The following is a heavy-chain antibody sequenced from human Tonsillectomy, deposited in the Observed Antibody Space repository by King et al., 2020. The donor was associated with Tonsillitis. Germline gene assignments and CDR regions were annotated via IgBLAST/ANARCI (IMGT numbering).Heavy chain of an antibody. Sequence: VQLVESGGGLVRPGGSVRLSCAASGFTFNNAWMSWVRQAPGKGLEWVGLIKRKIDGGTTDYATPVKGRFTMSRDESKNTLYLQMNSLKMEDTSVYYGSSLGYLYHSSDYWGQGTLVSVSS. CDR3: SSLGYLYHSSDY. V-gene: IGHV3-15*01. CDR2: IKRKIDGGTT. CDR1: GFTFNNAW. J-gene: IGHJ4*02. D-gene: IGHD3-16*01.